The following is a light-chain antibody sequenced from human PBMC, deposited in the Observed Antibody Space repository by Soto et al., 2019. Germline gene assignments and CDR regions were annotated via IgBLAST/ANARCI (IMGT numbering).Light chain of an antibody. J-gene: IGLJ1*01. CDR3: SSYTTSSTPYV. V-gene: IGLV2-14*01. CDR2: EVS. Sequence: QSVLTQPASVSGSPGQSITISCTGTDSDVGGYNYVSWYQQHPGKAPKLIIYEVSNRPSGVSTRSSGSKSGNTASLTISGLQAEDEADYYCSSYTTSSTPYVFGTGTKVTVL. CDR1: DSDVGGYNY.